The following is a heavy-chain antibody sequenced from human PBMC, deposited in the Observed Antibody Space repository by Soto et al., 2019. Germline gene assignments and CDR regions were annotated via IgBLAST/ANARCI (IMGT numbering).Heavy chain of an antibody. Sequence: QLQLQESGPGLVKPSETLSLTCTVSGGSISSSSYYWGWIRQPPGKGLEWIGTINYSGSTYYNPSLNSRVTISVDTSKNQFSLKVGSVTAADTAIYYCARLPRIQLWLGWLVPWGQGTLVTVSS. V-gene: IGHV4-39*01. CDR1: GGSISSSSYY. J-gene: IGHJ5*02. CDR2: INYSGST. CDR3: ARLPRIQLWLGWLVP. D-gene: IGHD5-18*01.